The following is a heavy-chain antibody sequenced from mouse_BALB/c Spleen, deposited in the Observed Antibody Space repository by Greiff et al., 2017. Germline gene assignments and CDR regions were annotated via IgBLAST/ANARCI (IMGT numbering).Heavy chain of an antibody. J-gene: IGHJ2*01. D-gene: IGHD1-1*01. CDR2: ISDGGSYT. V-gene: IGHV5-4*02. CDR3: AREGLYYGTGDY. CDR1: GFTFSDYY. Sequence: DVQLVESGGGLVKPGGSLKLSCAASGFTFSDYYMYWVRQTPEKRLEWVATISDGGSYTYYPDSVKGRFTISRDNAKNNLYLQMSSLKSEDTAMYYCAREGLYYGTGDYWGQGTTLTVSS.